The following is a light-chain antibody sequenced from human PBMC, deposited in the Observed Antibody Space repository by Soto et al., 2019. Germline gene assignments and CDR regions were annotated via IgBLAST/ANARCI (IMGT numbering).Light chain of an antibody. V-gene: IGKV1-27*01. CDR1: QAIAHY. CDR2: AAS. J-gene: IGKJ1*01. Sequence: DVQLTQSPPSLSASAGDRVTITCRASQAIAHYVAWYQQKPGQIPKLLMFAASTVPSGVPSRFSGSGSGTQFTLSISSLQPEDVATYYCQKYNSALWTFGQGTKAEI. CDR3: QKYNSALWT.